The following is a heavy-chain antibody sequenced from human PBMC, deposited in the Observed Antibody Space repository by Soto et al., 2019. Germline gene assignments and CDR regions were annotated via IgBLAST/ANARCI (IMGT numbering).Heavy chain of an antibody. CDR1: GFTFSSYG. Sequence: QVQLVESGGGVVQPGRSLRLSCAASGFTFSSYGMHWVRQAPGKELEWVAVISYDGSNKYYADSVKGRFTISRDNSKNTLYLQMNSLRAEDTAVYYCAKDKVPVVVTAPFDYWGQGTLVTVSS. J-gene: IGHJ4*02. V-gene: IGHV3-30*18. CDR3: AKDKVPVVVTAPFDY. CDR2: ISYDGSNK. D-gene: IGHD2-21*02.